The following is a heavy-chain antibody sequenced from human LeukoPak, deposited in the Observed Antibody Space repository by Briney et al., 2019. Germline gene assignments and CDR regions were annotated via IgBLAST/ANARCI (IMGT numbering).Heavy chain of an antibody. Sequence: SETLSLTCTVSGGLISSSGNFYWGWIRQVPGKGLEWIGSVYYTGYSYDNPSLKSRVTVSVDTSKNQFSLKLNSVTAADTAIYYCARQGAITARRTHYYAMDVWGPGTTVTVSS. D-gene: IGHD1-20*01. CDR3: ARQGAITARRTHYYAMDV. V-gene: IGHV4-39*01. CDR2: VYYTGYS. J-gene: IGHJ6*02. CDR1: GGLISSSGNFY.